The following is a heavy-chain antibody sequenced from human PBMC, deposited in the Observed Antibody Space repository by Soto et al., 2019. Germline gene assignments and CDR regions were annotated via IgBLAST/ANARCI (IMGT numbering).Heavy chain of an antibody. Sequence: PGGSLRLSCAASGFTFSSYEMNWVRQAPGKGLEWVSYISSSGSKIYYADSVKGRFTISRDNAKNSLYLQMNSLRAEDTAVYYCTRDASRDSSARGWFDPWGPGTLVTVSS. V-gene: IGHV3-48*03. J-gene: IGHJ5*02. CDR2: ISSSGSKI. D-gene: IGHD6-13*01. CDR3: TRDASRDSSARGWFDP. CDR1: GFTFSSYE.